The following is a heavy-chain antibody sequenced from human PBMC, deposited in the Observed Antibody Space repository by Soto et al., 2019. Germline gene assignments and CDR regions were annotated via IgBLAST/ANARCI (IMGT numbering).Heavy chain of an antibody. CDR3: AGYCSSSICPEDHYFALEV. J-gene: IGHJ6*02. V-gene: IGHV3-23*01. Sequence: VGSLRLSCAASGLTFTSYAMSWVRQAPGKGLDWVSGISGSGGTTYYADSVKGRFTISRDNSKNTLYLQMNSLRAEDTARYFCAGYCSSSICPEDHYFALEVWGQGTTVTVSS. CDR1: GLTFTSYA. CDR2: ISGSGGTT. D-gene: IGHD2-2*01.